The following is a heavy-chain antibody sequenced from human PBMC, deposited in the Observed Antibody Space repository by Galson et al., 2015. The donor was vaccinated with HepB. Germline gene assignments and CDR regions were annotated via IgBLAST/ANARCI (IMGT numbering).Heavy chain of an antibody. CDR3: ARGGSYSGAFYDAFDI. CDR2: IKQDGSEK. CDR1: GFTFNNHW. D-gene: IGHD1-26*01. J-gene: IGHJ3*02. Sequence: SLRLSCAASGFTFNNHWMGWVRQAPGKGLEWVANIKQDGSEKFYVDSVRGRFTVSRDNAKNSLYLQMNSLRAEDTAVYYCARGGSYSGAFYDAFDILGQGTMLAVSS. V-gene: IGHV3-7*01.